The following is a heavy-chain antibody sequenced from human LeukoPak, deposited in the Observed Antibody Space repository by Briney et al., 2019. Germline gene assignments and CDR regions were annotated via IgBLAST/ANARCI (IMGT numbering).Heavy chain of an antibody. J-gene: IGHJ5*02. CDR3: ARGCREYDFWSGYSNWFDP. D-gene: IGHD3-3*01. V-gene: IGHV4-30-4*01. Sequence: SQTLSLTCTVSGGSISSGDYYWSWIRQPPGKGLEWIGYIYYSGSTYYNPSLKSRVTISVDTSKNQFSLKLRSVTAADTAVYYCARGCREYDFWSGYSNWFDPWGQGTLVTVSS. CDR1: GGSISSGDYY. CDR2: IYYSGST.